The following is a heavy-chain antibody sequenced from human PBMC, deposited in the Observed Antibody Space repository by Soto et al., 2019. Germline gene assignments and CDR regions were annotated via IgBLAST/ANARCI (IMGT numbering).Heavy chain of an antibody. V-gene: IGHV1-69*02. CDR2: IIPILGIA. CDR1: GGTFSSYT. CDR3: ARLGGDYVGGNSN. Sequence: QVQLVQSGAEVKKPGSSVKVSCKASGGTFSSYTISWVRQAPGQGLEWMGRIIPILGIANYAQKFQGRVTITADKYTSTAYMELSSLRSEDTAVYYCARLGGDYVGGNSNWGQGTLVTVSS. D-gene: IGHD4-17*01. J-gene: IGHJ4*02.